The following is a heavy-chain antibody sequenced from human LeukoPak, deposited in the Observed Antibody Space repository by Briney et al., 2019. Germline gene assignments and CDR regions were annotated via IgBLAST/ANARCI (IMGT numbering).Heavy chain of an antibody. V-gene: IGHV4-61*05. CDR2: IYTSGST. CDR3: ARGRYYYGSGSYSDY. J-gene: IGHJ4*02. Sequence: SETLSLTCTVSGGSISSSNFYWGWIRQPPGKGLEWIGHIYTSGSTNYNPSLKSRVTISVDTSKNQFSLKLSSVTAADTAVYYCARGRYYYGSGSYSDYWGQGTLVTVSS. CDR1: GGSISSSNFY. D-gene: IGHD3-10*01.